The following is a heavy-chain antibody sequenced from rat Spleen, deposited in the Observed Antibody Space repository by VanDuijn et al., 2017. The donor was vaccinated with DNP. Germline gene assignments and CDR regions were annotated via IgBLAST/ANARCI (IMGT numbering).Heavy chain of an antibody. V-gene: IGHV4-2*01. J-gene: IGHJ2*01. CDR3: ARGHNYGGYADYFDF. Sequence: EVKLVESGGGLVQPGSSLKLSCAASGFNFNDYWMGWVRQAPGKGLEWIGQINKDSSTISYSPSLKDKLTISRDSAQNTLYLQMSKLGSEDTAIYYCARGHNYGGYADYFDFWGQGVMVTVSS. CDR1: GFNFNDYW. D-gene: IGHD1-11*01. CDR2: INKDSSTI.